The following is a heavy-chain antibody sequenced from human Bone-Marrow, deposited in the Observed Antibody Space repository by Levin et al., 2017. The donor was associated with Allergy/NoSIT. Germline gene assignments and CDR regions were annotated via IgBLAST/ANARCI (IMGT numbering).Heavy chain of an antibody. J-gene: IGHJ4*02. CDR2: INSDGSRI. D-gene: IGHD1-1*01. CDR3: TTYNGGADFDY. V-gene: IGHV3-74*01. Sequence: GGSLRLSCAASGFTFSTLWMHWVRQAPGKGLVWVSRINSDGSRITYADSVKGRFTISGDNAKNTLYLQMNSLRAEDTAVYYCTTYNGGADFDYWGQGTLVTVSS. CDR1: GFTFSTLW.